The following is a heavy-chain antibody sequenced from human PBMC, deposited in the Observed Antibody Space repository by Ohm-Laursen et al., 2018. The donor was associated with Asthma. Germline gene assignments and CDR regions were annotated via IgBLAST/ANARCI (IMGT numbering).Heavy chain of an antibody. Sequence: PGTLSLTCAVSGGSISSSNWWSWVRQPPGKGLEWIGGIYHSGSTNYNPSLKSRVTISVDKSKNQFSLKLSSVTAADTAVYYCASYSSGWFNWFDPWSQGTLVTVSS. V-gene: IGHV4-4*03. CDR2: IYHSGST. CDR3: ASYSSGWFNWFDP. J-gene: IGHJ5*02. CDR1: GGSISSSNW. D-gene: IGHD6-19*01.